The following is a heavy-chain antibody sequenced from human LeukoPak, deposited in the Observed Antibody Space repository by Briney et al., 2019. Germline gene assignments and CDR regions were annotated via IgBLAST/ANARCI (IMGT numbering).Heavy chain of an antibody. CDR1: GFTFSYYG. D-gene: IGHD6-19*01. J-gene: IGHJ4*02. V-gene: IGHV3-30*02. CDR2: IRYDGSDK. CDR3: ARGGWYVY. Sequence: GGSLRLSCAASGFTFSYYGMHWVRQPPGKGLEWVAFIRYDGSDKYYADSMKGRFTISRDNAKNSLYLQMNSLRAEDTAVYYCARGGWYVYWGQGTLVTVSS.